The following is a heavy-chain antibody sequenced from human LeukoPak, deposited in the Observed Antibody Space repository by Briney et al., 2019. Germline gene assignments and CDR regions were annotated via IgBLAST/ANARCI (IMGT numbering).Heavy chain of an antibody. CDR1: GYTFTSYS. J-gene: IGHJ6*02. Sequence: ASLNVSCEASGYTFTSYSISCVRHAPGQGVEWVGWISAYNGNTNYAQKLQGRVTMTTDTSTSTAYMELRSLRSDDTAVYYCARAAYSSGWYKEEEYYYYGMDVWGQGPTVTVSS. CDR3: ARAAYSSGWYKEEEYYYYGMDV. CDR2: ISAYNGNT. D-gene: IGHD6-19*01. V-gene: IGHV1-18*01.